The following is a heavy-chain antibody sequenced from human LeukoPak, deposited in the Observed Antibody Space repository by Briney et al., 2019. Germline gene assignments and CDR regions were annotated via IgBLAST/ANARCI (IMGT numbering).Heavy chain of an antibody. CDR3: ARMPKYSAGFDP. V-gene: IGHV2-26*01. J-gene: IGHJ5*02. Sequence: ESGPVLVKPTEPLTLTCTVSGFSLSNARMGVTWIRQPPGKALEWLAHIFSNDEKSFSTPLKSRLTISKDTSKSQVVLTVTNMDPVDTATYYCARMPKYSAGFDPWGQGTLVIVSS. D-gene: IGHD2-21*01. CDR1: GFSLSNARMG. CDR2: IFSNDEK.